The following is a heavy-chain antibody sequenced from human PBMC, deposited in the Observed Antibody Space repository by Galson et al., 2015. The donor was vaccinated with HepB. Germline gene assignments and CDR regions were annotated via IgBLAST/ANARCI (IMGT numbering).Heavy chain of an antibody. CDR2: ISANSGYT. Sequence: SVKVSCKGSGYTFNTYAYSWVRQAPGQGLEWMGWISANSGYTNYAQKLTGRVTMNTDTSTSTAFMELRSLRSDDTAVYYCARDCSSATCLYGMDVWGQGITVTVSS. CDR3: ARDCSSATCLYGMDV. CDR1: GYTFNTYA. D-gene: IGHD2-2*01. J-gene: IGHJ6*02. V-gene: IGHV1-18*04.